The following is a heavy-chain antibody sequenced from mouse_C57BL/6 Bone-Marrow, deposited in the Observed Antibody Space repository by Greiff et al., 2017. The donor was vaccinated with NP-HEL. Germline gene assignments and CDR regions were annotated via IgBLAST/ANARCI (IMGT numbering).Heavy chain of an antibody. J-gene: IGHJ3*01. V-gene: IGHV5-16*01. D-gene: IGHD3-2*02. CDR3: AREAQTAQATAWFAY. CDR1: GFTFSDYY. CDR2: INYDGSST. Sequence: EVKVEESEGGLVQPGSSMKLSCTASGFTFSDYYMAWVRQVPEKGLEWVANINYDGSSTYYLDSLKSRFIISRDNAKNILYLQMSRLKSEDTATYYCAREAQTAQATAWFAYWGQGTLVTVSA.